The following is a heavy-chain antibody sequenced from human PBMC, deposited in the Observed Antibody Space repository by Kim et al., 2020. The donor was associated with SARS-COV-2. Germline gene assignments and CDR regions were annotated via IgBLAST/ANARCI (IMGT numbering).Heavy chain of an antibody. J-gene: IGHJ6*02. CDR1: GGSISSYY. Sequence: SETLSLTCTVSGGSISSYYWSWIRQPAGKGLEWIGRIYTSGSTNYNPSLKSRVTMSVDTSKNQFSLKLSSVTAADTAVYYCARLLPDPYSSSWYGMDVWGQGTTVTVSS. V-gene: IGHV4-4*07. D-gene: IGHD6-13*01. CDR2: IYTSGST. CDR3: ARLLPDPYSSSWYGMDV.